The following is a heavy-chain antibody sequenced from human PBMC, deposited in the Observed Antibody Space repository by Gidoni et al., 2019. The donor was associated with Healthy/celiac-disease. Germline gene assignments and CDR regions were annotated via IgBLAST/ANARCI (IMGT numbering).Heavy chain of an antibody. CDR3: AGGGVVAARYYGMDV. CDR1: GGSFRGYY. D-gene: IGHD2-15*01. Sequence: QVQLQQWGAGLLKPSETLSLTCAVYGGSFRGYYWSWIRQPPGKGLEWIGEINHRGSTNYNPSLKSRVTISVDTSKNQFSLKLSSVTAADTAVYYCAGGGVVAARYYGMDVWGQGTTVTVSS. V-gene: IGHV4-34*01. J-gene: IGHJ6*02. CDR2: INHRGST.